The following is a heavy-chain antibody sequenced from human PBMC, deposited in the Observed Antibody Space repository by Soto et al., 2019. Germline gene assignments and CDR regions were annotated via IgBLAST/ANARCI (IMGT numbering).Heavy chain of an antibody. D-gene: IGHD3-22*01. CDR1: GFSINTFV. CDR2: ISFDGSNK. J-gene: IGHJ5*02. Sequence: QVQLVESGGGVVQPGRSLRLSCAASGFSINTFVMQWARQAPGKGLEWVAFISFDGSNKYYADSVKGRFTISRDNSKNTLYLQMNSVRAEDTAVYYCAKVRYDSSGYPFSDLWGQGTQVTVSS. V-gene: IGHV3-30*18. CDR3: AKVRYDSSGYPFSDL.